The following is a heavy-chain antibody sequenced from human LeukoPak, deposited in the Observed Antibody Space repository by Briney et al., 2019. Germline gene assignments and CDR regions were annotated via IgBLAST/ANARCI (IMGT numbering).Heavy chain of an antibody. J-gene: IGHJ3*02. V-gene: IGHV3-21*01. CDR2: ISSSSSYI. CDR1: GFTFSSYS. Sequence: GGSLRLSCAASGFTFSSYSMNWVRQAPGKGLEWVSSISSSSSYIYYADSVKGRFTISRDNAKNSLYLQMNSLRAEDTAVYYCARDLLKRYYDILTDDAFDIWGQGTMVTVSS. D-gene: IGHD3-9*01. CDR3: ARDLLKRYYDILTDDAFDI.